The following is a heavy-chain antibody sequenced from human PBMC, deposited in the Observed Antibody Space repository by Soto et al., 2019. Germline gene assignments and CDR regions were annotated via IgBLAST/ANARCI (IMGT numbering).Heavy chain of an antibody. CDR3: ARDQTGITTTGGGRIDH. V-gene: IGHV3-30-3*01. CDR2: VSFDGSNK. J-gene: IGHJ4*02. CDR1: GFTCSTHA. Sequence: PGGSLRLSCAASGFTCSTHAMHWVRQAPGKGLECVAIVSFDGSNKYYADSVKGRFTISRDNSKNTLYLQMSGLTPEDTAVYYCARDQTGITTTGGGRIDHWGQGTLVTVSS. D-gene: IGHD1-20*01.